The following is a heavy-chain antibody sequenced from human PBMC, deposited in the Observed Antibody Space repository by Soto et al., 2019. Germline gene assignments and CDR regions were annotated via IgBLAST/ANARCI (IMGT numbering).Heavy chain of an antibody. CDR1: GGSISSYY. D-gene: IGHD5-12*01. Sequence: SETLSLTCTVSGGSISSYYWSWIRQPPGKGLEWIGYIYYSGSTNYNPSLKSRVTISVDTSKNQFSLKLSSVTAADTAVYYCARQGGYDYRALFDYWGQGTLVTVSS. CDR3: ARQGGYDYRALFDY. J-gene: IGHJ4*02. CDR2: IYYSGST. V-gene: IGHV4-59*08.